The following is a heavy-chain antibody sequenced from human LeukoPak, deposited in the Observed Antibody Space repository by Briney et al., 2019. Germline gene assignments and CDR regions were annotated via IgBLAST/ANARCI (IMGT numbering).Heavy chain of an antibody. CDR2: ISAYNGNT. Sequence: GASVKVSCKASGYTFTSYGISWVRQAPGQGLEWMGWISAYNGNTNYAQKLQGRVTMTTDTSTSTAYMELRSLRSDDTAVYYCARRGSGYSGYDERLLDYWGQGTLVTVSS. CDR1: GYTFTSYG. V-gene: IGHV1-18*01. J-gene: IGHJ4*02. CDR3: ARRGSGYSGYDERLLDY. D-gene: IGHD5-12*01.